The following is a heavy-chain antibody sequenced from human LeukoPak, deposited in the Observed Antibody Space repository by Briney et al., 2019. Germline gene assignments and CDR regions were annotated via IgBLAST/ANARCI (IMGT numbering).Heavy chain of an antibody. CDR2: IYYSGST. J-gene: IGHJ5*02. CDR3: ASSWYGENWFDP. D-gene: IGHD6-13*01. CDR1: GGSIGSSSYY. Sequence: SETLSLTCTVSGGSIGSSSYYWGWIRQPPGKGLEWIGSIYYSGSTYYNPSLKSRVTISVDTSKNQFSLKLSSVTAADTAVYYCASSWYGENWFDPWGQGTLVTVSS. V-gene: IGHV4-39*01.